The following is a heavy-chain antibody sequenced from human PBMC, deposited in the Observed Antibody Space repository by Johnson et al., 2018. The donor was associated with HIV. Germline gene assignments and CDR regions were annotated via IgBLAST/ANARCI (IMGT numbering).Heavy chain of an antibody. D-gene: IGHD2-15*01. CDR2: ISWNSGSI. V-gene: IGHV3-9*01. J-gene: IGHJ3*02. CDR3: AKDIHMVAPRRAFDI. Sequence: VQLVESGGGLVQPGRSLRLSCGASGFTFDDYAMHWVRQVPGKGLEWVSGISWNSGSIGYADSVQGRFTISRDNPKNSLYLQMNSLRAEDTALYYCAKDIHMVAPRRAFDIWGQGTMVTVSS. CDR1: GFTFDDYA.